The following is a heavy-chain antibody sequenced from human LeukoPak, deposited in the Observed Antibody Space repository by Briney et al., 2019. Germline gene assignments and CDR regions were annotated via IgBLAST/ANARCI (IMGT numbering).Heavy chain of an antibody. V-gene: IGHV4-30-2*01. CDR3: ARAANSGSYYRHQWYFDY. D-gene: IGHD1-26*01. J-gene: IGHJ4*02. Sequence: PSETLFLTCTVSGGSISSDDYYWSWIRQPPGKGLEWIGYMYHGGSTYYNPSLESRVTISIDRSKNQFSLKLSSVTAADTAVYYCARAANSGSYYRHQWYFDYWGQGTLVTVSS. CDR2: MYHGGST. CDR1: GGSISSDDYY.